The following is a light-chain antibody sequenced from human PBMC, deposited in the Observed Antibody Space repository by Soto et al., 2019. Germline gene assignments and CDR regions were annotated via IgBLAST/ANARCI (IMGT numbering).Light chain of an antibody. J-gene: IGKJ5*01. V-gene: IGKV3-20*01. Sequence: EIVLTQSPGTLSLSLGERATLSCRATQSVSSNYLAWYRQKPGQAPRLLIYGASTRATGIPDRFSGSGSGTDFTLTFSSLEPEDFATYYCQQAASFPITFGQGTRLEI. CDR1: QSVSSNY. CDR2: GAS. CDR3: QQAASFPIT.